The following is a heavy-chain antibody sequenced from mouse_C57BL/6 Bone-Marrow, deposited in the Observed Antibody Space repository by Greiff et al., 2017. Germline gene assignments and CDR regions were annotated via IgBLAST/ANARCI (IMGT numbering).Heavy chain of an antibody. CDR3: AREGNYYGSGFAY. J-gene: IGHJ3*01. CDR2: IYPGSGST. Sequence: QVQLKESGAELVKPGASVKMSCKASGYTFTSYWITWVKQRPGQGLEWIGDIYPGSGSTNYNEKFKSKATLTVDTSSSTAYMQLSSLTSEDSAVYYCAREGNYYGSGFAYWGQGTLVTVSA. V-gene: IGHV1-55*01. D-gene: IGHD1-1*01. CDR1: GYTFTSYW.